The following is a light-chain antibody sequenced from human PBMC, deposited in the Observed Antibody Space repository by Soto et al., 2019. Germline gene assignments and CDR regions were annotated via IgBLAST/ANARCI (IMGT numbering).Light chain of an antibody. J-gene: IGKJ1*01. Sequence: DIQMTQSPSSLSASVGDRVTITCRASQSISNYLNWYQQKPGKAPKLLISAASNLQSGVPSRFSXSXSGTDXTLTIXSLXPXXXTTYYCQQSYNIPRTFGQGTQVEIK. CDR2: AAS. V-gene: IGKV1-39*01. CDR1: QSISNY. CDR3: QQSYNIPRT.